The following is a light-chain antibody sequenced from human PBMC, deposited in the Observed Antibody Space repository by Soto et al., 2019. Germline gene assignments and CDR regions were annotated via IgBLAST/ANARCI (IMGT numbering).Light chain of an antibody. CDR1: RSVTSN. Sequence: EIVLTRSSATLSLSPGEXATLSCRASRSVTSNALAWYQQKPGQAPRLLIYGVSSRATGIPDRFSGSGSGTDFTLTISSLEPEDFAVYYCQQSSKWPLTFGGGTKVDIK. J-gene: IGKJ4*01. CDR2: GVS. CDR3: QQSSKWPLT. V-gene: IGKV3-11*01.